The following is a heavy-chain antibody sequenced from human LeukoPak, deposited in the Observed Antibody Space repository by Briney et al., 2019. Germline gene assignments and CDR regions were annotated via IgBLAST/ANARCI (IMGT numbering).Heavy chain of an antibody. V-gene: IGHV3-30-3*01. J-gene: IGHJ4*02. CDR1: GFTFSSYA. CDR3: ARAAGGYSTSRFDY. D-gene: IGHD5-12*01. Sequence: GGSLRLSCAASGFTFSSYAMHGVRQAPGKGLEWVAVISYDGSNKYYADSVKGRFTISRDNSKNTLYLQMNSLRAEDTAVYYCARAAGGYSTSRFDYWGQGTLVTVSS. CDR2: ISYDGSNK.